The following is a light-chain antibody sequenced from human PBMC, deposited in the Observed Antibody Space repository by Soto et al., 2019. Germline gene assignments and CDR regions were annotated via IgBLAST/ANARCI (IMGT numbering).Light chain of an antibody. J-gene: IGKJ1*01. CDR3: QQYNNYWT. Sequence: DIQMTQSPSTLSASVGDRVTITCWASQSISSWLAWYQQRPGKAPKLLIYDASNLESGVPSRFSGSGSATEFTLTISSLQPDDFATYYCQQYNNYWTFGQGTKVDI. CDR1: QSISSW. V-gene: IGKV1-5*01. CDR2: DAS.